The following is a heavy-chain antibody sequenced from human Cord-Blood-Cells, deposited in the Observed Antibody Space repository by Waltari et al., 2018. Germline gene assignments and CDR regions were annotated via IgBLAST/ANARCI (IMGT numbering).Heavy chain of an antibody. D-gene: IGHD6-6*01. CDR1: GGTFSSYD. CDR3: EREFELVDGSSFDY. V-gene: IGHV1-69*06. J-gene: IGHJ4*02. Sequence: QVQLVQSGAEVKKPGSSVKVSCKASGGTFSSYDISWVRQAPGQGVEWMGGVVRILVTSNDAQNFQSRVTSTSEKSTSTAYRERGSLRSEDTAVYYCEREFELVDGSSFDYGGQGPLVTVSS. CDR2: VVRILVTS.